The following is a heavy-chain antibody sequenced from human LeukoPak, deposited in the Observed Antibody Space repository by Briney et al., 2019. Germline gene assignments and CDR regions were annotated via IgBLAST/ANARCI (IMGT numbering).Heavy chain of an antibody. CDR2: INSDGSST. J-gene: IGHJ3*02. CDR3: ARKGLTHRGGAFDI. Sequence: PGGSQRLSCAASGFTFSSYWMHWVRQAPGKGLVWVSRINSDGSSTSYADSVKGRFTISRDNAKNTLYLQMNSLRAEDTAVYYCARKGLTHRGGAFDIWGQGTMVTVSS. CDR1: GFTFSSYW. V-gene: IGHV3-74*01. D-gene: IGHD3-9*01.